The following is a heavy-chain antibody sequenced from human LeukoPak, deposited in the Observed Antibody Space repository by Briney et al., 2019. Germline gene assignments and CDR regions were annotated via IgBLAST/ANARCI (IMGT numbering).Heavy chain of an antibody. D-gene: IGHD2-2*02. Sequence: GGSLRLSCAASGFTFSSYAMSWVRQAPGKGLEWVSAISGSGGSTYYADSVKGRFTISRDNSKNTLYLQMNSLRVEATAVYYCTNPDCPITSCYTLEYWGQGILVTVSS. CDR2: ISGSGGST. V-gene: IGHV3-23*01. CDR3: TNPDCPITSCYTLEY. CDR1: GFTFSSYA. J-gene: IGHJ4*02.